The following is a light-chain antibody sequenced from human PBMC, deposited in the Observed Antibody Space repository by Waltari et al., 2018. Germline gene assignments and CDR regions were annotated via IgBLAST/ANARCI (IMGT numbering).Light chain of an antibody. Sequence: QSALTQPTSVSGSPGQSITITCVGISGDTNDYDRVSWYQQFPGEVPRLLLYEVSNRPSGVSTRFSGSKSGTTASLVISGLQSADKASSYCSSHTKGDTWLFGGGTTLTVL. V-gene: IGLV2-14*03. CDR1: SGDTNDYDR. CDR2: EVS. J-gene: IGLJ2*01. CDR3: SSHTKGDTWL.